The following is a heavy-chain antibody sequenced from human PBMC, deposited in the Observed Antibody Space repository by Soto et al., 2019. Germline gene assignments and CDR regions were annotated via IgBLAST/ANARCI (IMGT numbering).Heavy chain of an antibody. CDR3: ASSIVGATTYYYYGMDV. CDR1: GGTFSSYA. CDR2: IIPIFGTA. D-gene: IGHD1-26*01. J-gene: IGHJ6*02. V-gene: IGHV1-69*12. Sequence: QVQLVQSGAEVKKPGSSVKVSCKASGGTFSSYAISWVRQAPGQGLEWMGGIIPIFGTANYAQKFQGRVTITADESTSTAYMERSSLRSDDTAVYYCASSIVGATTYYYYGMDVWGQGTTVTVSS.